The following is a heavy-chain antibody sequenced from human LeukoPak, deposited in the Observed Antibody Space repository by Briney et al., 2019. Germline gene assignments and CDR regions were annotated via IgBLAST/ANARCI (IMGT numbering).Heavy chain of an antibody. V-gene: IGHV1-18*01. CDR2: ISAYNGNT. CDR1: GYTFTSYG. D-gene: IGHD3-22*01. CDR3: ARDPVPYYYDSSGYLDY. J-gene: IGHJ4*02. Sequence: ASVKVSCKASGYTFTSYGISWVRLAPGQGLEWMGWISAYNGNTNYAQKLQGRVTMTTDTSTSTAYMELRSLRSDDTAVYYCARDPVPYYYDSSGYLDYWGQGTLVTVSS.